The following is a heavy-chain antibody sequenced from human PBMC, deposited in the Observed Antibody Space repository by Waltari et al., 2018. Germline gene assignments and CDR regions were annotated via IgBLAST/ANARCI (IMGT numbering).Heavy chain of an antibody. V-gene: IGHV4-61*01. D-gene: IGHD3-3*01. CDR2: IYYSGST. J-gene: IGHJ6*02. CDR1: GGSVSSGTYY. CDR3: ARDRNGDFWSGYNYPLDV. Sequence: QVQLQESGPGLVKPSETLSLTCTVSGGSVSSGTYYWSWIRQPPGKKLEWIGYIYYSGSTNYNPSLKSRVTISVDTSKNQFSLKLTSVTAADTAVYYCARDRNGDFWSGYNYPLDVWGQGTTVTVSS.